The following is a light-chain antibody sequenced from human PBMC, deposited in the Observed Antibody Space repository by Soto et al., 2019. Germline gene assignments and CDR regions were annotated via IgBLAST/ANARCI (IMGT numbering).Light chain of an antibody. CDR3: QRYESYSWT. Sequence: DIQRAQFPSSVSASAGDTVTITCLASQSMSTWLAWNEQKPGRAPKLLIFDASSLKSGVPARFSGGGSGTEFTLTISSVQPYDCANGCCQRYESYSWTFGQGTKVEIK. J-gene: IGKJ1*01. CDR2: DAS. CDR1: QSMSTW. V-gene: IGKV1-5*01.